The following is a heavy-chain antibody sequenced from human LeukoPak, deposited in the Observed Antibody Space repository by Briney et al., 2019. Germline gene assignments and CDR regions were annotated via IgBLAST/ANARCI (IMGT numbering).Heavy chain of an antibody. CDR2: IKQDGSEK. V-gene: IGHV3-7*01. J-gene: IGHJ4*02. CDR1: GFTFSSYW. D-gene: IGHD3-10*01. Sequence: PGGSPRLSCAASGFTFSSYWMSWVRQAPGKGLEWVANIKQDGSEKYYVDSVRGRFTISRDNAKNSLYLQMNSLRAEDTAVYYCAREGDVLLWFGELYPYFDYWGQGTLVTVSS. CDR3: AREGDVLLWFGELYPYFDY.